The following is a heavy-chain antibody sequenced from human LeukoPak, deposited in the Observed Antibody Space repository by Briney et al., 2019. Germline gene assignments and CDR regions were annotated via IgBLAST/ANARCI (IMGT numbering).Heavy chain of an antibody. CDR2: INHSGST. V-gene: IGHV4-34*01. J-gene: IGHJ4*02. CDR3: ASTLNFYGSGSYPSTENY. Sequence: SETLSLTCAVSGGSFSGYYWSWIRQPPGKGLEWIGQINHSGSTNYNPSPKSRVTISVDTSKNQFSLKLSSVTAADTAVYYCASTLNFYGSGSYPSTENYWGQGSLVTVSS. D-gene: IGHD3-10*01. CDR1: GGSFSGYY.